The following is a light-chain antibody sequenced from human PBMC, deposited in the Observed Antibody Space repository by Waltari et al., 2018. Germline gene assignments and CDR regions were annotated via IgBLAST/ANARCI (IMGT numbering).Light chain of an antibody. Sequence: QSALTQPASVSGSPGQSITISCTGSSSDIGAYNYVAWYQHFPDEAPKLLIYEVRNRPSGVSRRFAGPQSGNSSSLPISGLQAEDEAQYYCSSYTNTFVVFGGGTKLTVL. V-gene: IGLV2-14*01. J-gene: IGLJ2*01. CDR1: SSDIGAYNY. CDR3: SSYTNTFVV. CDR2: EVR.